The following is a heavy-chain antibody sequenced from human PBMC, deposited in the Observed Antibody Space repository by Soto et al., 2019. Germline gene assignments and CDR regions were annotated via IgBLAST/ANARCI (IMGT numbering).Heavy chain of an antibody. Sequence: QVQLQESGPGLVKPSQTLSLTCTVSGGSISSGDYYWSWIRQPPGKGLEWIGYIDYSGSTYYHPSLKSRVTISVDTSKNQFSLKLSSVTAADTAVYYCARVPSTNYYDSSGYFDYWGQGTLVTVSS. CDR3: ARVPSTNYYDSSGYFDY. CDR1: GGSISSGDYY. J-gene: IGHJ4*02. CDR2: IDYSGST. D-gene: IGHD3-22*01. V-gene: IGHV4-30-4*01.